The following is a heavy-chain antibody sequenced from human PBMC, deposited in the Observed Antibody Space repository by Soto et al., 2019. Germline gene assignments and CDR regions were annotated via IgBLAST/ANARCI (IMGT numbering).Heavy chain of an antibody. CDR1: GFTFSSYG. Sequence: QVQLVESGGGVVQPGRSLRLSCAASGFTFSSYGMHWVRQAPGKGLEWVAVISYHGNDKYYADSVKGRFTIARGKFESTLYLQMSSVRAEDTAIFFCAQDLLHKTVTACGSWGQGTVVAVGS. CDR2: ISYHGNDK. J-gene: IGHJ4*02. CDR3: AQDLLHKTVTACGS. D-gene: IGHD2-21*02. V-gene: IGHV3-30*18.